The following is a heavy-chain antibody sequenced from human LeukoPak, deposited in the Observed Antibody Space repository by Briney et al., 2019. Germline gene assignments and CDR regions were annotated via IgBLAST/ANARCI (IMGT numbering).Heavy chain of an antibody. CDR3: AKDASIAVVPAATYYYYYMDV. CDR1: GFTFSNYW. D-gene: IGHD2-2*01. CDR2: IKQDGSEK. V-gene: IGHV3-7*04. Sequence: GGSLRLSCAASGFTFSNYWMSWVRQAPGKGLEWVANIKQDGSEKYYVDSVKGRFTISRDNAKNSLYLQMNSLRAEDTAVYYCAKDASIAVVPAATYYYYYMDVWGKGTTVTVSS. J-gene: IGHJ6*03.